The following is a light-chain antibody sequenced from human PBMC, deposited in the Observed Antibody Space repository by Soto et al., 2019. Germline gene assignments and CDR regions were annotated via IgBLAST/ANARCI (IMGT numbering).Light chain of an antibody. CDR2: DAS. V-gene: IGKV3D-15*01. CDR3: QQYKTWPPL. Sequence: EGVMTQSPATLSLSPGERATLSCRASQSVSSYLAWYHQIPAQAHRLLIFDASTRATGVPARFSGSGSGTEFTLTISSLQSEDFGLYYCQQYKTWPPLLGPGTKVDIK. CDR1: QSVSSY. J-gene: IGKJ3*01.